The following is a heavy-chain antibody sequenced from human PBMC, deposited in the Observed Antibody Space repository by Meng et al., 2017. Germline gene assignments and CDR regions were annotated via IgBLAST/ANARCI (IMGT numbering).Heavy chain of an antibody. CDR2: MNPNSGNT. D-gene: IGHD5-12*01. J-gene: IGHJ4*02. V-gene: IGHV1-8*01. CDR1: GYTFTSYD. CDR3: ARLGARGYSGYTPYYFDY. Sequence: QVRLVRSGAEVKKPGASVKVSCKASGYTFTSYDINWVRQATGQGLEWMGWMNPNSGNTGYAQKFQGRVTMTRNTSISTAYMELSSLRSEDTAVYYCARLGARGYSGYTPYYFDYWGQGTLVTVSS.